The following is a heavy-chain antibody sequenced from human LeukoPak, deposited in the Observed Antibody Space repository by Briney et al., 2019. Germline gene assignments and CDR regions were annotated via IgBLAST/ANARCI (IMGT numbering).Heavy chain of an antibody. D-gene: IGHD2/OR15-2a*01. CDR3: AKEVLWHDYMDV. J-gene: IGHJ6*03. CDR2: IYHSGST. V-gene: IGHV4-39*07. CDR1: GGSISSSSYY. Sequence: SETLSLTCNVSGGSISSSSYYWGWVRQPPGKGLEWIGEIYHSGSTNYNPSLKSRVTISVDKSKNQFSLKLSSVTAADTAVYYCAKEVLWHDYMDVWGKGTTVSVSS.